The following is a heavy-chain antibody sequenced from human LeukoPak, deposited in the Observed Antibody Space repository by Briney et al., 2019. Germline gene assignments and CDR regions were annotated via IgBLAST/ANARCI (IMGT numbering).Heavy chain of an antibody. V-gene: IGHV3-9*01. CDR3: AKGRNSRSWSGDGMDV. J-gene: IGHJ6*02. CDR1: GVTLDDYA. CDR2: ISWNGGNM. Sequence: GGSLRLSCITSGVTLDDYAIHWVRQAPGKGLEWVSGISWNGGNMGYADSVKGRFITSRDNDKNSLYLQMNSLRPEDTAFYYCAKGRNSRSWSGDGMDVWGQGTTVTVSS. D-gene: IGHD1-26*01.